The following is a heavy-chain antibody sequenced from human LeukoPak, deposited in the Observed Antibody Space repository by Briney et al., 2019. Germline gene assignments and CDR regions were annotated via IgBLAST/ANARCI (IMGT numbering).Heavy chain of an antibody. V-gene: IGHV6-1*01. Sequence: SQTLSLTCAISGDSVSSNRAAWNWIRQSPSRGLEWLGRTYYRSKWYNDYAPSVKSRVTINPDTSKNQFSLQLSSVTSEDTAVYYCARDPITGDRFDYWGQGTLVTVSS. CDR1: GDSVSSNRAA. D-gene: IGHD7-27*01. CDR3: ARDPITGDRFDY. J-gene: IGHJ4*02. CDR2: TYYRSKWYN.